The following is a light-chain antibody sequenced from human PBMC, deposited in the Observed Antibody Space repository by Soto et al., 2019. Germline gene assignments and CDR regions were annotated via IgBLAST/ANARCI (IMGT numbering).Light chain of an antibody. CDR2: EVS. CDR1: SSNVGGYQY. CDR3: GSYTSSNTLV. J-gene: IGLJ1*01. V-gene: IGLV2-14*01. Sequence: QSALTQPASVSGSPGQSITIPCTGTSSNVGGYQYVSWYQQHPGKAPKLMIYEVSNRPSGVSNRFSGSKSGNTASLTISGLQPEDETDYYCGSYTSSNTLVFGTGTKVTVL.